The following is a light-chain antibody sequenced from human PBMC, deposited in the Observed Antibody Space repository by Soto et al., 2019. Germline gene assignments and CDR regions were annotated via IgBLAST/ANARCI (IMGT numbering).Light chain of an antibody. CDR2: AAS. J-gene: IGKJ5*01. V-gene: IGKV1-39*01. CDR3: QQSYSTPIT. CDR1: QSISTY. Sequence: DIQMTQSPSSLSASVGDRVTITCRASQSISTYLNWYQQKPGKAPNLLIYAASFLQSGVPSRFSGSGSGTDFTLTISSPQPEDFATYYCQQSYSTPITFGQGTRLEIK.